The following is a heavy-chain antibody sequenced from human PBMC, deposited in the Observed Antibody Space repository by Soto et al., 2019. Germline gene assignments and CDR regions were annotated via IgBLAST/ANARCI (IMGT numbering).Heavy chain of an antibody. Sequence: ASVKVSCKASGYTVSTYGITCVRQAPGQGLDWMGWINPLKGDTKSAANFQDRVTMTTDTSTRTAYMELRSLRSDDTAVYYCAGVKVPAAILGAFDLWGQGTLVTVSS. D-gene: IGHD2-2*02. J-gene: IGHJ3*01. CDR2: INPLKGDT. CDR3: AGVKVPAAILGAFDL. V-gene: IGHV1-18*01. CDR1: GYTVSTYG.